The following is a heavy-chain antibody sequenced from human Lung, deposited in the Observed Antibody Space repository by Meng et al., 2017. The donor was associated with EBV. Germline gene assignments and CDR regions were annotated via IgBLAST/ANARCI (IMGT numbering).Heavy chain of an antibody. Sequence: LHLQQPGPGLVNPPQTLSLTCVIPGDSVSSSSAAWTWIRQSPSRGLEWLGRTYYRSKWYNDYAVFVKSRITINPDTSKNQFSLQLNSVTPEDTAVYYCARGATSVFDLWGRGTLVTVFS. J-gene: IGHJ2*01. V-gene: IGHV6-1*01. CDR1: GDSVSSSSAA. CDR3: ARGATSVFDL. CDR2: TYYRSKWYN.